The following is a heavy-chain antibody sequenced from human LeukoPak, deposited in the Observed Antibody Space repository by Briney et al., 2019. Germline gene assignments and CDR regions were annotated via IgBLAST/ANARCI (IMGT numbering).Heavy chain of an antibody. Sequence: NPSETLSLTCTVSGYSISSGYYWGWIRQPPGKGLEWIGYIYYSGSTNYNPSLKSRVTISVDTSKNQFSLKLSSVTAADTAVYYCARGVMVYYYYMDVWGKGTTVTISS. V-gene: IGHV4-61*01. CDR1: GYSISSGYY. J-gene: IGHJ6*03. CDR2: IYYSGST. D-gene: IGHD2-8*01. CDR3: ARGVMVYYYYMDV.